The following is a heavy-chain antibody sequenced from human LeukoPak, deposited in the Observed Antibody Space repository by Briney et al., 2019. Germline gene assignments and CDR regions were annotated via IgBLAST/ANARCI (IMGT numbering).Heavy chain of an antibody. CDR2: ISNNGGYT. D-gene: IGHD3-10*01. V-gene: IGHV3-23*01. CDR3: AKVGSRFDY. CDR1: GFTFSSSA. Sequence: SGGSLRLSCAASGFTFSSSAMSWVRQAPGKGLEWVSAISNNGGYTYYADSVQGRFTISRDNSKSTLCLQMNSLRAEDTAVYYCAKVGSRFDYWGQGTLVTVSS. J-gene: IGHJ4*02.